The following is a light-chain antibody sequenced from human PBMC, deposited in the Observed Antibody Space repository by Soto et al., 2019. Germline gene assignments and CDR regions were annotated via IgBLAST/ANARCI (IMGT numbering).Light chain of an antibody. CDR3: QQYNNWPRT. CDR1: QSFSSN. V-gene: IGKV3-15*01. J-gene: IGKJ1*01. Sequence: EIVMTQSPATLSVSPGERATLSCRASQSFSSNLAWYQQKPGQAPRLLIYGASTRATGIPARFSGSGSGTEFPLTISSLQSEDVAVYYCQQYNNWPRTFGQGTKVEIK. CDR2: GAS.